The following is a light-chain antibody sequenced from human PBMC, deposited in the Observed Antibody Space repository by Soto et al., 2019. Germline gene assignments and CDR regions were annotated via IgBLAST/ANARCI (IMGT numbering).Light chain of an antibody. CDR2: AAS. V-gene: IGKV1-39*01. J-gene: IGKJ2*01. CDR3: QQRYRIPRT. Sequence: DIQMTQSPSSLSASVGDRVTITCRASQSISTYLSWYQQKPGKAPNLLISAASSLQSGVPSTVRGSGSGTEFTLTISKLQPEELATDDGQQRYRIPRTFGQGTKLEI. CDR1: QSISTY.